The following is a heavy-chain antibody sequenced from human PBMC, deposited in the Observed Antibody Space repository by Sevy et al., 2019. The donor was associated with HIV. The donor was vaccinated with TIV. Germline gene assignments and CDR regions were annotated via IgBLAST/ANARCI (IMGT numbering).Heavy chain of an antibody. J-gene: IGHJ4*02. V-gene: IGHV3-30-3*01. CDR2: ISYDGSNK. D-gene: IGHD3-10*01. Sequence: GGSLRLSCAASRFTFSSYAMHWVRQAPGKGLEWVAVISYDGSNKYYADSVKGRFTVSRDNSKNTLYLQMNSLRAEDTAVYYCARDEVYYGSGSHGGTFDYWGQGTLVTVSS. CDR3: ARDEVYYGSGSHGGTFDY. CDR1: RFTFSSYA.